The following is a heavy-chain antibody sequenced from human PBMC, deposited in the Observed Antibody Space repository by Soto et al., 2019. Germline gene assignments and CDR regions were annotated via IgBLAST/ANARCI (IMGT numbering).Heavy chain of an antibody. CDR3: ARQGPALCYCYHMEV. J-gene: IGHJ6*02. V-gene: IGHV1-18*01. Sequence: QVQLVQSGGEVKKPGASVKVSCKTSGYSFTTYGIIWVRQAPGQGLEWMGWISAYNGNTNYAQKLQDRVTMTIHTSLSTAYMERRSLTSDDSDVDYCARQGPALCYCYHMEVWGGGSTVT. CDR2: ISAYNGNT. CDR1: GYSFTTYG.